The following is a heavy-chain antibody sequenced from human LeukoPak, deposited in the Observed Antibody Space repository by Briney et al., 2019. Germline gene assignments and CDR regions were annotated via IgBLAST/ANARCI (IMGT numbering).Heavy chain of an antibody. V-gene: IGHV4-34*01. CDR1: GGSFSGYY. CDR2: INHSGST. J-gene: IGHJ6*02. D-gene: IGHD2-21*01. Sequence: PSETLSLTCAVYGGSFSGYYWSWIRQPPGKGLEWIGEINHSGSTNYNPSLKSRVTISVDTSKNQFSLKLSSVTAADTAVYYCARGLWCMDVWGQGTTVTVSS. CDR3: ARGLWCMDV.